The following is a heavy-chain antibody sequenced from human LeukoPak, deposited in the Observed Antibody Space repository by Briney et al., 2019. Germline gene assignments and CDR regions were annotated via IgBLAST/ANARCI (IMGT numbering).Heavy chain of an antibody. J-gene: IGHJ4*02. V-gene: IGHV4-59*08. CDR1: GGSISSYY. D-gene: IGHD3-16*02. Sequence: SETLSLTCTVSGGSISSYYWSWIRQPPGKGLEWIGYIYYSGSTNYNPSLKSRVTISVDTSKNQFSLKLSSVTAADTAVYYCARLYGGDDYVWGSYRPVGYFDYWGQGTLVTVSP. CDR3: ARLYGGDDYVWGSYRPVGYFDY. CDR2: IYYSGST.